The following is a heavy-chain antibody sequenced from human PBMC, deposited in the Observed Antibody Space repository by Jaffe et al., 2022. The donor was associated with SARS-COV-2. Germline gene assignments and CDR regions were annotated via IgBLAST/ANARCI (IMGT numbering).Heavy chain of an antibody. Sequence: QVQLVESGGGVVQPGRSLRLSCAASGFTLSSYGMHWVRQAPGKGLEWVAVISYDGSNKCYADSVKGRFAISKDNSKNTLYLQMNSLREEDTAVYYCAKYFSSGWAKYYAMDVWGQGTTVTVSS. J-gene: IGHJ6*02. CDR1: GFTLSSYG. CDR3: AKYFSSGWAKYYAMDV. D-gene: IGHD6-19*01. CDR2: ISYDGSNK. V-gene: IGHV3-30*18.